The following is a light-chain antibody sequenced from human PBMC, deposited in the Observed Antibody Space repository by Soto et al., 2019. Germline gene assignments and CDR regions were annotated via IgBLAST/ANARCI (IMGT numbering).Light chain of an antibody. J-gene: IGKJ1*01. V-gene: IGKV2-28*01. CDR3: MQTRHMWT. CDR1: QSLLHSNGYHH. CDR2: LGS. Sequence: DIVMTQSPLSLPVTPGEPASISCRSSQSLLHSNGYHHLDWYLQKPGQSPQLLIFLGSNRASEVTDRFSGSGSGTDFTLKISRVEAEDVGVYYCMQTRHMWTVGQGTKVEIK.